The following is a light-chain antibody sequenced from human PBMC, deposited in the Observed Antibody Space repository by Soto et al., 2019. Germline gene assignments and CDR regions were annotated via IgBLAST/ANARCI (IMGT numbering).Light chain of an antibody. V-gene: IGKV2-28*01. CDR1: QGLLHSNGNNY. CDR3: MQGLETPFT. J-gene: IGKJ2*01. CDR2: LDS. Sequence: DIVMTQSPLSLPVTPGEPASISCTSSQGLLHSNGNNYLDWFLQKPGQPPQLLIYLDSNRASGVPDRFSGSGSGTNFTLKISKVEAEDVGVYHCMQGLETPFTFGQGTKLEIK.